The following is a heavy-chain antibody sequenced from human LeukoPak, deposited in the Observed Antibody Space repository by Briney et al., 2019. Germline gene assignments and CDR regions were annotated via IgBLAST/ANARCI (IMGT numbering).Heavy chain of an antibody. V-gene: IGHV1-18*01. CDR3: ARDESSGSYYFDY. D-gene: IGHD1-26*01. Sequence: ASVKVSCKASGYTFSSHGISWVRQAPGQGLEWMAWISVYNGNTKYAQKVQGRVTMTTDTSTSTAYMELRSLRSDDTAVYYCARDESSGSYYFDYWGQGTLATVSS. CDR2: ISVYNGNT. CDR1: GYTFSSHG. J-gene: IGHJ4*02.